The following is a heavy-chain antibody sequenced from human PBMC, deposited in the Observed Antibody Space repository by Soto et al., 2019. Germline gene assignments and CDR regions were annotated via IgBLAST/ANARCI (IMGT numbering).Heavy chain of an antibody. CDR3: ARDMRYSHGMDV. CDR2: IDSSGST. D-gene: IGHD6-13*01. CDR1: GGSISSYY. J-gene: IGHJ6*02. V-gene: IGHV4-4*07. Sequence: QVQLQESGPGLVKPSETLSLTCTAPGGSISSYYWCWIRQPAGKGLEWIGGIDSSGSTNYNPSLKSRVTMSVDTSKNQFSLKLSSVTAADTAVYYCARDMRYSHGMDVWGQGTTVTVSS.